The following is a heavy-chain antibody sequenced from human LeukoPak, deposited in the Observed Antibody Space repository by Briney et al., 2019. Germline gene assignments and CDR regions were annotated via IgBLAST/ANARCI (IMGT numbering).Heavy chain of an antibody. D-gene: IGHD6-6*01. CDR3: ARHGVISSSSTLPRPGDYYYYYMDV. Sequence: SETLSLTCTVSGGSISSYYWSWIRQPPGKGLEWIGYIYTSGSTNYNPSLESRVTISVDTSKNQFSLKLSSVTAADTAVYYCARHGVISSSSTLPRPGDYYYYYMDVWGKGTTVTVSS. CDR2: IYTSGST. V-gene: IGHV4-4*09. J-gene: IGHJ6*03. CDR1: GGSISSYY.